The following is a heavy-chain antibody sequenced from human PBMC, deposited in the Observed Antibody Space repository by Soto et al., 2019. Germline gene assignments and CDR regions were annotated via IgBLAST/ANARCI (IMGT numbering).Heavy chain of an antibody. V-gene: IGHV3-43*01. CDR3: AKDKDRIAARPGYFDY. CDR2: ISWDGGST. D-gene: IGHD6-6*01. CDR1: GFTFDDYT. Sequence: GVLRLSCAASGFTFDDYTMHWVRQAPGKGLEWVSLISWDGGSTYYADSVKGRFTISRDNSKNSLYLQMNSLRTEDTALYYCAKDKDRIAARPGYFDYWGQGTLVTVSS. J-gene: IGHJ4*02.